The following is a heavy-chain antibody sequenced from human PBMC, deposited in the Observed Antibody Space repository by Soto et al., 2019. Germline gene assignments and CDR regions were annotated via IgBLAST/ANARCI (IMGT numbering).Heavy chain of an antibody. J-gene: IGHJ4*02. CDR2: ISYDGNDK. V-gene: IGHV3-30-3*01. D-gene: IGHD2-8*01. CDR1: GFRFIGFS. Sequence: GGSLRLSCAASGFRFIGFSMHWVRQAPGKGLEWVAAISYDGNDKFYADSVRGRFTISRDNSKNTFYMQMTSLRPEDTAVYYCARDFNDLSLPFGFWGQGTLVTVSS. CDR3: ARDFNDLSLPFGF.